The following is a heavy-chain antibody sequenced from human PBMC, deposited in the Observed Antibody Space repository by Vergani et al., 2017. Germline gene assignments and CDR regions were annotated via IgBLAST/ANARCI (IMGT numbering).Heavy chain of an antibody. Sequence: QVPLQESGPGLVKPSETLSLTCTVSGGSISSYYWSWIRPPAGKGLEWIGRIYTSGSTNYNPSLKSRVTMSVDTSKNQFSLKLSSVTAADTAVYYCARDRRQGTGDYYFDYWGQGTLVTVSS. V-gene: IGHV4-4*07. J-gene: IGHJ4*02. CDR2: IYTSGST. CDR3: ARDRRQGTGDYYFDY. CDR1: GGSISSYY. D-gene: IGHD7-27*01.